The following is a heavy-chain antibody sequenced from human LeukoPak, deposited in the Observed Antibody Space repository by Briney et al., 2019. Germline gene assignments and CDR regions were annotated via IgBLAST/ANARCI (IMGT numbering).Heavy chain of an antibody. CDR1: GFTFSKYA. J-gene: IGHJ4*02. Sequence: GKSLRLSCAAFGFTFSKYAVHWVRQAPGKGLEWVAVISYDGRKKYYADSVKGRFTLFRDNSKNTLYLQMNSLRAEDTAVYYCARDLCLPYCGTTSCPAVDYWGQGTLVTVSS. CDR2: ISYDGRKK. V-gene: IGHV3-30*04. CDR3: ARDLCLPYCGTTSCPAVDY. D-gene: IGHD2-2*01.